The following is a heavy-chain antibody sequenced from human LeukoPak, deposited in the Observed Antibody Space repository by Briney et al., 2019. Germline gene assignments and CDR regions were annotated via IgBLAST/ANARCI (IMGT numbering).Heavy chain of an antibody. J-gene: IGHJ3*02. V-gene: IGHV4-39*01. Sequence: SETLSLTCTVSGGSISSSSYYWGWIRQPPGKGLEWIGSIYYSGSTYYNPSLKSRVTISVDTSKNQFSLKLSSVTAADTAVYYCATLDYGGNSDAFDIWGQGTMVTVSS. CDR1: GGSISSSSYY. D-gene: IGHD4-23*01. CDR2: IYYSGST. CDR3: ATLDYGGNSDAFDI.